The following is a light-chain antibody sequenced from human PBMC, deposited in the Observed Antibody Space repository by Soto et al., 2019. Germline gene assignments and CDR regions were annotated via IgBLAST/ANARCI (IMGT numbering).Light chain of an antibody. J-gene: IGLJ2*01. CDR2: DVS. CDR1: SSDVGGYNY. V-gene: IGLV2-11*01. CDR3: CSYAGSYTLV. Sequence: QSVLTQPRSVSGSPGQSVTISCTGTSSDVGGYNYVSWYQQHPGKPPKLMIYDVSKRPSGVPDRFSGSKSGNTASLTISGVQAEDEADYYCCSYAGSYTLVFGGGTKLTVL.